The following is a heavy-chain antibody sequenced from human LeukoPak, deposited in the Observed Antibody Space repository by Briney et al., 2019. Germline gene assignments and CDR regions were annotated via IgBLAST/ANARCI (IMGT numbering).Heavy chain of an antibody. CDR2: INHSGST. J-gene: IGHJ6*02. D-gene: IGHD3-10*01. CDR1: GGSFSGYY. V-gene: IGHV4-34*01. CDR3: ASPSYYGSGSYRYGMDV. Sequence: PSETLSLTCAVYGGSFSGYYWSWIRQPPGKGLEWIGEINHSGSTNYNPSLKSRVTISVDTSKNQFSLKLSSVTAADTAVYYCASPSYYGSGSYRYGMDVWGQGTTVTVSS.